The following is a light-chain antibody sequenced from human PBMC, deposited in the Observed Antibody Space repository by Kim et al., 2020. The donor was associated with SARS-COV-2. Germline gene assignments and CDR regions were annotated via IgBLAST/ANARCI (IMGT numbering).Light chain of an antibody. J-gene: IGKJ1*01. CDR2: GAS. Sequence: DIQKTQSPSSLSASVGDRVTITCRASQGVRNDLGWYQQKPGQPPKRLISGASSLQSGVPSRFSGSGSGTEFTLTVSSLQPEDFATYYCLQYNDFPWTFGQGTKVDIK. V-gene: IGKV1-17*01. CDR3: LQYNDFPWT. CDR1: QGVRND.